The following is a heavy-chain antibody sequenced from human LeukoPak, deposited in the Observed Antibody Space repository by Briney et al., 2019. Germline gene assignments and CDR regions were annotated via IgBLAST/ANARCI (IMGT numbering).Heavy chain of an antibody. CDR1: GFTLSSYW. Sequence: PGGSLRLSCAASGFTLSSYWMHWVRQAPGKGLVWVSRINSDGSSTSYADSVKGRFTISRDNAKNTLYLQMNSLRAEDTAVYYCAKDRPPSPEGYFDYWGQGTLVTVSS. D-gene: IGHD1-14*01. CDR3: AKDRPPSPEGYFDY. V-gene: IGHV3-74*01. J-gene: IGHJ4*02. CDR2: INSDGSST.